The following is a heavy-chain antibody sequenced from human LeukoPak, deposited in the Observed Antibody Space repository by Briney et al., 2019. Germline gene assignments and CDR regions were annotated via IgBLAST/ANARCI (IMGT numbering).Heavy chain of an antibody. CDR3: AKDITVKIYSSSWYYFDY. Sequence: GGSLRLSCAASGFTFSSYGMSWVRQAPGKGLEWVSAISGSGGSTYYADSVKGRFTISRDNSKNTLYLQMNSLRAEDTAVYYCAKDITVKIYSSSWYYFDYWGQGTLVTVSS. D-gene: IGHD6-13*01. CDR2: ISGSGGST. CDR1: GFTFSSYG. J-gene: IGHJ4*02. V-gene: IGHV3-23*01.